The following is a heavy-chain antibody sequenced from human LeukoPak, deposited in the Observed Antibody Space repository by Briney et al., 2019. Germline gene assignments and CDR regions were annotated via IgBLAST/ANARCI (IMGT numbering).Heavy chain of an antibody. D-gene: IGHD3-3*02. V-gene: IGHV4-59*08. J-gene: IGHJ4*02. CDR2: MYYSGSA. CDR3: ARGGAFRDVVVDDFDF. CDR1: GVSISRYY. Sequence: PSETLSLTCTVSGVSISRYYWSWIRQSPGKGLEWIGYMYYSGSASYNPSLESRVTISVDTSKNHLSLRLTSVTAADTAVYYCARGGAFRDVVVDDFDFWGQGTLVTVSS.